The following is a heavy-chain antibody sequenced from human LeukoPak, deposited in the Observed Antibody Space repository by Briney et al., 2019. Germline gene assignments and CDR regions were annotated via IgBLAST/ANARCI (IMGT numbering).Heavy chain of an antibody. J-gene: IGHJ4*02. CDR2: ISGSGGGT. CDR3: AKRGVVIRVILVGFHKEAYYFDS. Sequence: GGSLRLSCSVAGITLSNYGMSWVRQAPGKGLEWVEGISGSGGGTNYADSVNGRFTISRDNPRNTLYLQMNSLRAEDTAVYFCAKRGVVIRVILVGFHKEAYYFDSWGQGALVTVSS. CDR1: GITLSNYG. D-gene: IGHD3-22*01. V-gene: IGHV3-23*01.